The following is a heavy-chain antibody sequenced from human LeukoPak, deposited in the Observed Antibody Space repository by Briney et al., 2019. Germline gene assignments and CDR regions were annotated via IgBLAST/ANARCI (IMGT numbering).Heavy chain of an antibody. CDR1: GGSISNSNYY. V-gene: IGHV4-39*01. D-gene: IGHD5-24*01. Sequence: SETLSLTCTVSGGSISNSNYYWGWVRQPPGKGLEWIGTIYYSGNTYYTPSLKSRVAISVDTSKNQFSLRLSSVTAADTAVYFCMRHEEEDGYNAKPFDFWGQGTLVTVSS. J-gene: IGHJ4*02. CDR2: IYYSGNT. CDR3: MRHEEEDGYNAKPFDF.